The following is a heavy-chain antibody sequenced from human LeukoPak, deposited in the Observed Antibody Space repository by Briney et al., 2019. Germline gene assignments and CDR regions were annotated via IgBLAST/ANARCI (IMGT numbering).Heavy chain of an antibody. D-gene: IGHD1-26*01. CDR3: AAWDSYYYYMDV. J-gene: IGHJ6*03. Sequence: PGGSLRLSCAASGFTFDDYAMHWVRQAPGKGLEWVSGISWNSGSIGYADSVKGRFTISRDNAKNSLYLQMNSLRAEDTALYYCAAWDSYYYYMDVWGKGTTVTVSS. CDR1: GFTFDDYA. V-gene: IGHV3-9*01. CDR2: ISWNSGSI.